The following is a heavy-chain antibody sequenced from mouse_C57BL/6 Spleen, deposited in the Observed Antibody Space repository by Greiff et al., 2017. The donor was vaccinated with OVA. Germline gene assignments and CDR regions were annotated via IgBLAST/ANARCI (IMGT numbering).Heavy chain of an antibody. CDR3: APHYGSSPR. D-gene: IGHD1-1*01. J-gene: IGHJ3*01. CDR2: IYPGDGDT. Sequence: VQLQQSGPELVKPGASVKISCNASGYAFSSSWMNWVKQRPGKGLEWIGRIYPGDGDTNYNGKFKGKATLTADKSSSTAYMQLSSLTSEDSAVYFCAPHYGSSPRWGQGTLVTVSA. CDR1: GYAFSSSW. V-gene: IGHV1-82*01.